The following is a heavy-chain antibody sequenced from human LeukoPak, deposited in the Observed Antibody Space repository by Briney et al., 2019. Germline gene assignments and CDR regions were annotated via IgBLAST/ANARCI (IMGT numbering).Heavy chain of an antibody. Sequence: GGSLRLSCAASGFTFSSYAMSWVRQAPGKGLEWVSAISGSGESTYYADSVKGRFAISRDNSKNTLYLQMSSLRAEDTAVYYCAKSQRGYASRRTYYYYMDVWGRGTTVTVSS. J-gene: IGHJ6*03. CDR1: GFTFSSYA. CDR3: AKSQRGYASRRTYYYYMDV. D-gene: IGHD5-12*01. V-gene: IGHV3-23*01. CDR2: ISGSGEST.